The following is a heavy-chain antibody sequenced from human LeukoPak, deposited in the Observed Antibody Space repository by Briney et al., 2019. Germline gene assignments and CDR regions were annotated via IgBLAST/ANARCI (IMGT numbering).Heavy chain of an antibody. Sequence: SSETLSLTCTVYGDSISSYQYTWIRQPPGKGLEWIGNIYYSGSANYNPSLKSRVIISVDTSKNQFSLKLSPVTAADTAVYYCARVGVDHSGNVIKYFFDYWGQGTLVTVSS. V-gene: IGHV4-59*01. CDR2: IYYSGSA. D-gene: IGHD4-23*01. CDR3: ARVGVDHSGNVIKYFFDY. J-gene: IGHJ4*02. CDR1: GDSISSYQ.